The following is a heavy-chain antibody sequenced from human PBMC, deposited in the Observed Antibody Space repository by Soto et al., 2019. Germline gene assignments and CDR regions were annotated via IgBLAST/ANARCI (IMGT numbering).Heavy chain of an antibody. V-gene: IGHV3-30*03. CDR1: GFTFSSYG. D-gene: IGHD5-12*01. CDR3: EGMATIRPFFDY. CDR2: ISYDGSNK. J-gene: IGHJ4*02. Sequence: PGGSLRLSCAASGFTFSSYGMHWVRQAPGKGLEWVAVISYDGSNKYYADSVKGRFTISRDNSKNTLYLQMNSLRAEDTAVYYCEGMATIRPFFDYWGQGTLVTVSS.